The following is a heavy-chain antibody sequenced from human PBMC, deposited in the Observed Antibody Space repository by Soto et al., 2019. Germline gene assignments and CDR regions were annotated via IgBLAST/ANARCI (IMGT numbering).Heavy chain of an antibody. CDR3: ARDRYFYDIVGYYRTLDS. J-gene: IGHJ5*01. Sequence: SGTLSLTCPISGGSCLIAVLTWIRQSPGNGLEWSGYIFHSGITDYNPSVKSRGTISRDKSKTLFSLKLTSVTAADTAVYYCARDRYFYDIVGYYRTLDSWGQG. D-gene: IGHD3-22*01. V-gene: IGHV4-59*01. CDR2: IFHSGIT. CDR1: GGSCLIAV.